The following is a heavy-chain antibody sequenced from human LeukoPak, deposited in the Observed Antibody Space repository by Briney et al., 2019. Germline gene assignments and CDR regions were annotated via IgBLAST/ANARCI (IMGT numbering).Heavy chain of an antibody. D-gene: IGHD6-13*01. J-gene: IGHJ4*02. CDR3: AKDPEDLTAAGTVMVTHVDS. Sequence: GGSLRLSCAASGFTFGNYVMSWVRQAPGKGLEWVSIISGSGGSTYSADSVKGRFNISRDNSNNTLYLQMNSLRVEDTAVYYCAKDPEDLTAAGTVMVTHVDSWGQGTLVTVSS. V-gene: IGHV3-23*01. CDR2: ISGSGGST. CDR1: GFTFGNYV.